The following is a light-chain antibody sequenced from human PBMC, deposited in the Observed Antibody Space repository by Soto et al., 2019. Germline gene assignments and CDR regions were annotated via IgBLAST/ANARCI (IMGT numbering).Light chain of an antibody. CDR2: GGS. CDR1: QSVSSNH. J-gene: IGKJ1*01. V-gene: IGKV3-20*01. CDR3: QQYSRSRT. Sequence: DIVLTQSPGTLSLCPGESATLSSTASQSVSSNHLAWYQQKPGQAPRLLIYGGSSRATGIPVRFSGSGSETDFTLTITRLEPEDFAVYYCQQYSRSRTLGQGTKVDI.